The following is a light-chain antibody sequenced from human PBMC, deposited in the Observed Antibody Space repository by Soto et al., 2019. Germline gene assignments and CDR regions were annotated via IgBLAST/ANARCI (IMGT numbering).Light chain of an antibody. CDR1: QSIGTN. CDR2: AAS. CDR3: QQFKNWPMT. Sequence: EIVMTQSPATLSLSPGERASLSCRASQSIGTNLAWYQQKPGQAPRLLIYAASTRATGNPARFSSSGSRTDLIPTISQLQTDGFTVYRFQQFKNWPMTLGQGTKVEIK. J-gene: IGKJ1*01. V-gene: IGKV3-15*01.